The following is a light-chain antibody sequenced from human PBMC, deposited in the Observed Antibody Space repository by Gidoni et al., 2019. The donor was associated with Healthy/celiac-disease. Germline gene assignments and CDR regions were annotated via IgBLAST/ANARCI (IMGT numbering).Light chain of an antibody. CDR2: WAS. Sequence: DIVMTQSPDSLAVSLGERATINCKSSQSVLYSSNNKNYLAWYQKKPGQPPKLLIYWASTRESGVPDRFSGSGSGTDFTLTISSLQAEDVAVYYCQQYYSTPPYTFXXXTKLEIK. V-gene: IGKV4-1*01. CDR1: QSVLYSSNNKNY. J-gene: IGKJ2*01. CDR3: QQYYSTPPYT.